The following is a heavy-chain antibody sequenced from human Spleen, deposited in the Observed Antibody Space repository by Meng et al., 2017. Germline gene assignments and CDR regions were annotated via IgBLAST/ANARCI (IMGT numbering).Heavy chain of an antibody. V-gene: IGHV3-23*01. Sequence: GESLKISCAASGFTFSSYALSWVRQVPGKGLEWVSSISGSGGSTYYADSVKGRFTISRDNSRNTLYLRMNSLRAEDTAIYYCTKAGAAAAFDYWGQGTLVTVSS. D-gene: IGHD6-13*01. CDR1: GFTFSSYA. CDR3: TKAGAAAAFDY. CDR2: ISGSGGST. J-gene: IGHJ4*02.